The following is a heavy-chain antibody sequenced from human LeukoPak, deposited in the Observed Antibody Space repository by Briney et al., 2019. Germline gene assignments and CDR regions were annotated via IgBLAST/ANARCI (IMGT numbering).Heavy chain of an antibody. J-gene: IGHJ4*02. CDR1: GYIFTNYW. CDR2: IYPADSDT. V-gene: IGHV5-51*01. CDR3: ARQSRDGSKTRGYFFDY. Sequence: GASLKISCQVSGYIFTNYWIGWVRQLPGKGLESREIIYPADSDTTYSPSFQGQVTISADKSISNFYLQWSSLRASDTAMYYCARQSRDGSKTRGYFFDYWGQGTLVTVSS. D-gene: IGHD3-10*01.